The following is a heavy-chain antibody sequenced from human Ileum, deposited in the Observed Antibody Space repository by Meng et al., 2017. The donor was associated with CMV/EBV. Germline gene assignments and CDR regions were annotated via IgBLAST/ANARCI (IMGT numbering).Heavy chain of an antibody. J-gene: IGHJ4*02. Sequence: ASVKVSCKASGYTFTGYYMHWVRQAPGQGLEWMGWINPNSGGTNYAQKFQGRFTISRDNARNSVYLQMNSLRGEDTALYYCTRDMFNDWGQGTPVTVSS. CDR2: INPNSGGT. D-gene: IGHD3-10*02. V-gene: IGHV1-2*02. CDR3: TRDMFND. CDR1: GYTFTGYY.